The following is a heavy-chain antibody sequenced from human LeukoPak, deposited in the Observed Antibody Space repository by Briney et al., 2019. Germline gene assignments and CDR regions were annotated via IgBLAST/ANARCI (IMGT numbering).Heavy chain of an antibody. Sequence: GGSLRLSCTASGLTFGDYAMGWVRQPPGKGLEWVGFIRSKIYGGAIEYAASVKGRFTISRDDSKSIAYLQMDSLDTEDTAVYYCTRPVVADSYYYNGMDVWGQGTTVTVSS. CDR3: TRPVVADSYYYNGMDV. J-gene: IGHJ6*02. V-gene: IGHV3-49*04. CDR2: IRSKIYGGAI. CDR1: GLTFGDYA. D-gene: IGHD2-15*01.